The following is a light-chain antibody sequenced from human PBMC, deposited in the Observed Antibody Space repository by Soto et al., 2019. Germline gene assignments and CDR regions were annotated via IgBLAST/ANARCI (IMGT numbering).Light chain of an antibody. Sequence: EIVLTQSPATLSLSPGERATLSCRASQSVSSYLAWYQQKPGQAPRLLIYVASNRATGIPARFSGSGSGTDFTLTISSLEPEDFAVYYCQQRSNWPPLFGGGTKVEIK. CDR1: QSVSSY. V-gene: IGKV3-11*01. J-gene: IGKJ4*01. CDR3: QQRSNWPPL. CDR2: VAS.